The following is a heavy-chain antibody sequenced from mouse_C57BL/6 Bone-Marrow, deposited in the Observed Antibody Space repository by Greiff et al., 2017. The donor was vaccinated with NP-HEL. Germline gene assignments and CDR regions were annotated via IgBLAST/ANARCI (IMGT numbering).Heavy chain of an antibody. Sequence: VQLKESGAELVKPGASVKLSCTASGFNITDYYMHWVKQRTEQGLEWIGRIDPEDGETKYAPKFQGKATITADTSSNTAYLQLSSLTSEETAVYYCEDGYYGAYWGQGTLVTVSA. CDR3: EDGYYGAY. CDR2: IDPEDGET. J-gene: IGHJ3*01. D-gene: IGHD2-3*01. CDR1: GFNITDYY. V-gene: IGHV14-2*01.